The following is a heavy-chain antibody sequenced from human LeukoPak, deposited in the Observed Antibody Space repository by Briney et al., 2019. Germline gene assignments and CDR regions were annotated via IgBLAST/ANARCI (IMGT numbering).Heavy chain of an antibody. Sequence: SETLSLTCTVSGGSISSYYWSWIRQPPGKGLEWIGYIYYSGSTNYNPSLKSRVTISVDTSKNQFSLKLSSVTAADTAVYYCARIDGATEREIYYYYYMDVWGKGTTVTVSS. CDR1: GGSISSYY. CDR2: IYYSGST. CDR3: ARIDGATEREIYYYYYMDV. J-gene: IGHJ6*03. D-gene: IGHD1-26*01. V-gene: IGHV4-59*01.